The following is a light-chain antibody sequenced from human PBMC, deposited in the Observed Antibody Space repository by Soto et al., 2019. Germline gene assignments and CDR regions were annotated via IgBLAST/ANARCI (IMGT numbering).Light chain of an antibody. CDR1: QAISSR. V-gene: IGKV1D-12*01. CDR2: AAS. CDR3: QQTNSFPLT. Sequence: IQMTQSPSSVSASVGDRVTITCRASQAISSRLAWYQQIPGKAPELLIYAASSLQSGVPSRFSGSGSGTDFTLTINSLQPEDFATYYCQQTNSFPLTFGGGTKVEIK. J-gene: IGKJ4*01.